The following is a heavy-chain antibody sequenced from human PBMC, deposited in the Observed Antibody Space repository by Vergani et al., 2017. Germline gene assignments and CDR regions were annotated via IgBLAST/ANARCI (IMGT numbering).Heavy chain of an antibody. CDR2: VEDSGYF. CDR1: GGFLSGYY. D-gene: IGHD1-14*01. V-gene: IGHV4-59*01. Sequence: QVQLQESGPGPVRPSETLSLTCTVSGGFLSGYYWNWIRQTPGEGLEWIGYVEDSGYFNYNPSLKTRASMSSDTSNNQFSLMLSSVTVTDTAVYYCARSIVSRNPPDYFDNWGQGTLVTVSS. J-gene: IGHJ4*02. CDR3: ARSIVSRNPPDYFDN.